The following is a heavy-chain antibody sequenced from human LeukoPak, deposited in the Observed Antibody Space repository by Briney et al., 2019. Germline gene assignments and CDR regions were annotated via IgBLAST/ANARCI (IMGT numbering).Heavy chain of an antibody. J-gene: IGHJ4*02. CDR3: AGSAVAGAFDY. Sequence: PSETLSLTCTVSGGSISSYYWSWIRQPPGKGLEWIGYIYYSGSTNYNPSLKSRVTISVDTSKNQFSLKLSSMTAADTAVYYCAGSAVAGAFDYWGQGTLVTVSS. D-gene: IGHD6-19*01. CDR1: GGSISSYY. V-gene: IGHV4-59*01. CDR2: IYYSGST.